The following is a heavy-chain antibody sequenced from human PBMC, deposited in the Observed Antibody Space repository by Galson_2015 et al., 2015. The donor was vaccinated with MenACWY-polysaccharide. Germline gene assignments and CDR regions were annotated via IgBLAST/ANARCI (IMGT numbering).Heavy chain of an antibody. CDR2: ISWKSITL. CDR1: GFRFEDYA. V-gene: IGHV3-9*01. J-gene: IGHJ4*02. Sequence: SLRLSCAASGFRFEDYAMHWVRQAPGKGLEWVTGISWKSITLGQADAVKGRATISRDHAKNSIYLQMNSLEPEDAAVYYCVKGLTSIPGIAAGGFDSWGQGTLVTVSS. D-gene: IGHD6-13*01. CDR3: VKGLTSIPGIAAGGFDS.